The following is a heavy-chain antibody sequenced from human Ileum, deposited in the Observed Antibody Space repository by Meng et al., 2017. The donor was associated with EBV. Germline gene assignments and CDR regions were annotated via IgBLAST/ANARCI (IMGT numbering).Heavy chain of an antibody. J-gene: IGHJ4*02. CDR3: ARGQNYYGSGSLIDY. V-gene: IGHV1-18*01. Sequence: QGRLVQSGAEVKKPGASWKVSCKASGYTFTSYGISWVRQAPGQGREWMGWFSVYNGNTIYAQKLQDRVTMTTDTSTSTAYMELRSLRSDDTAVYYCARGQNYYGSGSLIDYWGQETLVTVSS. CDR2: FSVYNGNT. CDR1: GYTFTSYG. D-gene: IGHD3-10*01.